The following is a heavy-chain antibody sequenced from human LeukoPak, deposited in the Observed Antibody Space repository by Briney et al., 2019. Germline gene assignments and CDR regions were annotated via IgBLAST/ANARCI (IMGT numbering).Heavy chain of an antibody. CDR2: TYYRSKWYN. D-gene: IGHD3-22*01. CDR1: GDSVSSNSAA. V-gene: IGHV6-1*01. Sequence: SQTLSLTCAISGDSVSSNSAAWNWIRQSPSRGLEWLGRTYYRSKWYNDYAVSVKSRITINPDTSKNQFSLQLNSVTPEDTAVYYCARTVMGDPSSRYYYDSSGPPGAFDIWGQGTVVTVSS. CDR3: ARTVMGDPSSRYYYDSSGPPGAFDI. J-gene: IGHJ3*02.